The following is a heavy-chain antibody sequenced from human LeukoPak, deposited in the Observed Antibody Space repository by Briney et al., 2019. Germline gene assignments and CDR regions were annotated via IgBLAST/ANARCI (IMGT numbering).Heavy chain of an antibody. J-gene: IGHJ6*02. CDR1: GFTFSSYA. CDR3: VKIQYYDFWSGYWYYYGMDV. CDR2: FGTGGDDT. D-gene: IGHD3-3*01. V-gene: IGHV3-23*01. Sequence: GGSLRLSCAASGFTFSSYAMSWVRQAPGKGLEWVSTFGTGGDDTYYADSVKGRFIISRDNSKNTLYLQMNSLRAEDTAVYYCVKIQYYDFWSGYWYYYGMDVWGQGTTVTVSS.